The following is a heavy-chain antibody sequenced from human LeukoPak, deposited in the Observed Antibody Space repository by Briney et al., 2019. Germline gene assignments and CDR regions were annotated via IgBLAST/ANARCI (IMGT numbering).Heavy chain of an antibody. CDR1: GGSFRGYY. J-gene: IGHJ5*02. CDR3: AGTTYYDSSGYYRTNWFDP. Sequence: PSETLSLTCAVYGGSFRGYYWSWTRQPPGKALEWIGEINHSGSTNYNPSLKSRVTISVDKSKNQFSLKLSSVTAADTAVYYCAGTTYYDSSGYYRTNWFDPWGQGTLVTVSS. CDR2: INHSGST. V-gene: IGHV4-34*01. D-gene: IGHD3-22*01.